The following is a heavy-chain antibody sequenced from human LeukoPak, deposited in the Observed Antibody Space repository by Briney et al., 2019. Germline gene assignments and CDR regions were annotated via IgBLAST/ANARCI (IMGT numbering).Heavy chain of an antibody. CDR1: GFTFSTYA. V-gene: IGHV3-23*01. Sequence: PGGSLRLSCAASGFTFSTYAMSWVRQAPGRGLEWVSVISSSADSTYYADSVKGRFTISRDNSKNTLYLQMNSLRAEDTAIYYCAKGAYGSGSYYLYFFGSWGLGTLVTVSS. CDR2: ISSSADST. CDR3: AKGAYGSGSYYLYFFGS. J-gene: IGHJ4*02. D-gene: IGHD3-10*01.